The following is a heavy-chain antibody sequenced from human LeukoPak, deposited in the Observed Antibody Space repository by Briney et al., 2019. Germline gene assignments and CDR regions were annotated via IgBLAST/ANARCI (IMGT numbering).Heavy chain of an antibody. Sequence: ETGGSLRLSCAASGFTVSSNYMSWVRQAPGKGLELVSVIYSADSTYYADSVKGRFTISRDNSKNTLYLQMDSLRAEDTAVYYCATVEYYDSSGSCYSQHWGQGTLLTVSS. CDR1: GFTVSSNY. CDR3: ATVEYYDSSGSCYSQH. V-gene: IGHV3-53*01. D-gene: IGHD3-22*01. CDR2: IYSADST. J-gene: IGHJ1*01.